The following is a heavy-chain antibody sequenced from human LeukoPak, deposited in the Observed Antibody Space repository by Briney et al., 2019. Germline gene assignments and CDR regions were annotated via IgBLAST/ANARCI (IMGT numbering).Heavy chain of an antibody. D-gene: IGHD1-26*01. V-gene: IGHV4-4*02. J-gene: IGHJ4*02. CDR2: VHLNGAT. Sequence: SETLSLTCAVSGGSIITTNWWSWVRQPPGKGLEWIGEVHLNGATHYNPSLGSRVSMSIDKPKNHMSLKLTSVTAADTAIYYCTRESGASSPFGFWGQGTLVTVSS. CDR3: TRESGASSPFGF. CDR1: GGSIITTNW.